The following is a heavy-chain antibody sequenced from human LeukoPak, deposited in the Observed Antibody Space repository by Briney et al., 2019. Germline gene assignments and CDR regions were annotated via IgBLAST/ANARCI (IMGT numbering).Heavy chain of an antibody. D-gene: IGHD6-13*01. J-gene: IGHJ6*03. Sequence: SETLSLTCAVYGGSFSGYYWSWIRQPPGKGLEWIGEINHSGSTNYNPSLKSRVTISVDTSKIQFSLKLSSVTAADTAVYYCARGEIAAAGYYYYYMDVWGKGTTVTVSS. CDR3: ARGEIAAAGYYYYYMDV. V-gene: IGHV4-34*01. CDR1: GGSFSGYY. CDR2: INHSGST.